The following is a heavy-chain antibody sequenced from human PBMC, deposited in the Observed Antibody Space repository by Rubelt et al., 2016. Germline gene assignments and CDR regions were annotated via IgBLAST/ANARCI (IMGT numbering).Heavy chain of an antibody. D-gene: IGHD6-19*01. CDR3: ARDVAVAGTYYGMDV. J-gene: IGHJ6*02. V-gene: IGHV3-23*01. CDR2: ISGSGGST. CDR1: GFTFSSYA. Sequence: GGGLVQPGGSLRLSCAASGFTFSSYAMSWVRQAPGKGLEWVSAISGSGGSTYYADSVTGRFTISRDNAKNSLYLQMNSLRAEDTAVYYCARDVAVAGTYYGMDVWGQGTTVTVSS.